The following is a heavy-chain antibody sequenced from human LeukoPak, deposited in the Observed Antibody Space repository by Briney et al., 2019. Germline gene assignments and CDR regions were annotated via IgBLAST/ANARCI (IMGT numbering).Heavy chain of an antibody. CDR3: AKGRYDSSGYYSWVIDY. J-gene: IGHJ4*02. Sequence: GGSLRLSCAASGFTFSSYSMNWVRQAPGKGLEWVSYISSSSSTIYYADSVKGRFTISRDNAKNSLYLQMNSLRAEDTAVYYCAKGRYDSSGYYSWVIDYWGQGTLVTVSS. CDR1: GFTFSSYS. D-gene: IGHD3-22*01. V-gene: IGHV3-48*04. CDR2: ISSSSSTI.